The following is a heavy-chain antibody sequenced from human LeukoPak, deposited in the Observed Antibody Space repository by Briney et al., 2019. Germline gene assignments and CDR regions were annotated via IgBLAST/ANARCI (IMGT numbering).Heavy chain of an antibody. Sequence: PSETLSLTCTVSGGSISTSNYYWGWIRQPPGKGLEWIGNIFYSGSTYYSPSLKSRVTISLDTSRNQFSLKLNSVTAADTAVYYCARLGVDSGGYYGGVSGYFQHWGQGTLVTVSS. D-gene: IGHD3-22*01. CDR3: ARLGVDSGGYYGGVSGYFQH. J-gene: IGHJ1*01. CDR1: GGSISTSNYY. CDR2: IFYSGST. V-gene: IGHV4-39*07.